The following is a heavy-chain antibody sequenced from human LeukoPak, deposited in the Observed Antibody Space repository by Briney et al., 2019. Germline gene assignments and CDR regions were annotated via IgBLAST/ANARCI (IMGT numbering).Heavy chain of an antibody. CDR1: GYTFTSYY. D-gene: IGHD3-10*01. Sequence: ASVKVSCKASGYTFTSYYMHWVRQAPGQGLEWMGIINPSGGSTSYAQKFQGRVTMTRDMSTSTVYMELSSLRSDDTAVYYCARAIPFRGSKITMVRGFMGNWFDPWGQGTLVTVSS. J-gene: IGHJ5*02. CDR2: INPSGGST. V-gene: IGHV1-46*01. CDR3: ARAIPFRGSKITMVRGFMGNWFDP.